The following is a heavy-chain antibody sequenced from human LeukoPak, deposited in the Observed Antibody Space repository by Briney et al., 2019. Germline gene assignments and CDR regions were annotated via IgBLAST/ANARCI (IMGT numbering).Heavy chain of an antibody. J-gene: IGHJ3*02. V-gene: IGHV1-69*13. CDR2: IIPIFGTA. CDR3: ARGGYQLQTLPFDI. Sequence: ASVKVSCKASGGTFSSYAISWVRQAPGRGLEWMGGIIPIFGTANYAQKFQGRVTITADESTSTAYMELSSLRSEDTAVYFCARGGYQLQTLPFDIWGQGTMVTVSS. D-gene: IGHD2-2*01. CDR1: GGTFSSYA.